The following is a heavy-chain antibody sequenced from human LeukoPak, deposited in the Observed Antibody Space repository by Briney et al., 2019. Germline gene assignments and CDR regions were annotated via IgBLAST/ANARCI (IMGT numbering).Heavy chain of an antibody. V-gene: IGHV3-23*01. D-gene: IGHD4-17*01. CDR1: GFTFSDYY. CDR3: AKGNTVTIFDY. J-gene: IGHJ4*02. CDR2: ISGSGGST. Sequence: PGGSLRLSCAASGFTFSDYYMSWIRQAPGKGLEWVSAISGSGGSTYYADSVKGRFTISRDNSKNTLYLQMNSLRAEDTAVYYCAKGNTVTIFDYWGQGTLVTVSS.